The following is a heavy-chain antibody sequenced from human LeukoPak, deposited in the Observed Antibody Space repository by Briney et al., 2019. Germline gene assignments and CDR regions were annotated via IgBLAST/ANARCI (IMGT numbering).Heavy chain of an antibody. Sequence: SETLSLTCTLSGGSISSYYWSWIRQPAGKGLEWIGRIYTSGSTNYNPSLKSRVTMSVDTSKNQFSLKLSSVTAADTAVYYCARDPPDTPGAPNWFAPWGHGTLVTVSS. CDR1: GGSISSYY. D-gene: IGHD2-15*01. CDR3: ARDPPDTPGAPNWFAP. J-gene: IGHJ5*02. CDR2: IYTSGST. V-gene: IGHV4-4*07.